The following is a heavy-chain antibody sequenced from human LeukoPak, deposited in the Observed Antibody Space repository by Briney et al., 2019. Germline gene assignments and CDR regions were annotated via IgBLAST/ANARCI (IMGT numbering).Heavy chain of an antibody. CDR2: IIPIFGTA. CDR1: GGTFSSYA. J-gene: IGHJ4*02. Sequence: SVKVSCTASGGTFSSYAISWVRQAPGQGLEWMGGIIPIFGTANYAQKFQGRVTITTDESTSTAYMELSSLRSEDTAVYYCAETYYYDSSGYYIWGQGTLVTVSS. V-gene: IGHV1-69*05. D-gene: IGHD3-22*01. CDR3: AETYYYDSSGYYI.